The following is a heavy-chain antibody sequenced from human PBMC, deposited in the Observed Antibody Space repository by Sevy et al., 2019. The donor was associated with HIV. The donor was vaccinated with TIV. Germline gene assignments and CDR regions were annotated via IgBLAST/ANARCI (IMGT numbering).Heavy chain of an antibody. Sequence: GGSLRLSCAASGFTFDDYAMHWVRQAPGKGLEWVSGISWNSGSIGYADSVKGRFTISRDNAKNSLYLQMNILRAEDTALYYCAKDIGGGYDFWSGGYYYYGMDVWGQGTTVTVSS. CDR2: ISWNSGSI. CDR1: GFTFDDYA. V-gene: IGHV3-9*01. CDR3: AKDIGGGYDFWSGGYYYYGMDV. J-gene: IGHJ6*02. D-gene: IGHD3-3*01.